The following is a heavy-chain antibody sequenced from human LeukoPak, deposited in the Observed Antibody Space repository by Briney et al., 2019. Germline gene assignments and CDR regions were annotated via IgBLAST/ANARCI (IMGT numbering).Heavy chain of an antibody. CDR2: INYSGTT. CDR3: ARDPPGPGSYYDY. D-gene: IGHD3-10*01. Sequence: KASETLSLTCTVSGGSINSYYWSWIRQPPGKGLECIGYINYSGTTNYNPSLKSRVTISVDTSKNQFSLKLNSVTAADTAVYYCARDPPGPGSYYDYWGQGTLVTVSS. CDR1: GGSINSYY. J-gene: IGHJ4*02. V-gene: IGHV4-59*01.